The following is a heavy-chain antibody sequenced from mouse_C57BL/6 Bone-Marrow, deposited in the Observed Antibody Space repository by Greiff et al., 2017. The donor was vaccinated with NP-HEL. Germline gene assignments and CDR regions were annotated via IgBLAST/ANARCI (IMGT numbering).Heavy chain of an antibody. CDR2: ISSGGGYI. CDR1: GFTFSSYA. CDR3: TRAVWFAY. D-gene: IGHD6-1*01. Sequence: EVQRVEPGEGLVKPGGSLKLSCAASGFTFSSYAMSWVRQTPEQWLEWVAYISSGGGYIYYADTVKGRFTILRDNARNTLYLQMISLKSEDTAMYYCTRAVWFAYWGQGTLVTVSA. V-gene: IGHV5-9-1*02. J-gene: IGHJ3*01.